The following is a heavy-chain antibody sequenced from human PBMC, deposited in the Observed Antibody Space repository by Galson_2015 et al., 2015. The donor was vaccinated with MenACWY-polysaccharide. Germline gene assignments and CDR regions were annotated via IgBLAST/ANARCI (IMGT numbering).Heavy chain of an antibody. D-gene: IGHD3-3*01. Sequence: SVKVSCKASGYSFTSFYIHWVRQAPGQGLEWMGIINPSGGNTRYAQKFQGRVTMTRDTSTSTVYMELSSLRSEDTAGYYCARDRGGVLEWLDRLAYWGRGALVPVSS. J-gene: IGHJ4*02. CDR2: INPSGGNT. CDR3: ARDRGGVLEWLDRLAY. CDR1: GYSFTSFY. V-gene: IGHV1-46*01.